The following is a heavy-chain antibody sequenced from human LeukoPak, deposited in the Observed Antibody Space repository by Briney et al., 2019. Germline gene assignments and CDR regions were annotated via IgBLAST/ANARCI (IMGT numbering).Heavy chain of an antibody. Sequence: ASVKVSCKASGYTFTHYDINWVRQATGQGLEWVGWVNPYSGNTGYAQKFQGRVTITRDTSASIVYMELSSLRSEDMAFYYCARERGEFGGSYFLDYWGQGTLVTVSS. V-gene: IGHV1-8*03. CDR2: VNPYSGNT. D-gene: IGHD1-26*01. J-gene: IGHJ4*02. CDR3: ARERGEFGGSYFLDY. CDR1: GYTFTHYD.